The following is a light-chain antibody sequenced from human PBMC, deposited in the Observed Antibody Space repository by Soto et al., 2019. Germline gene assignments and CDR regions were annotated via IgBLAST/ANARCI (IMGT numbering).Light chain of an antibody. Sequence: EIVLTQSQATRATSPGGRASLQRTASQTVNSNLAWYQQKPGQAPRXIIYGASTRATGIPARFSGSGSGTEFTLTISSLQSEDVAVYYCQQYNNWPRTLGQGTKVDIK. J-gene: IGKJ1*01. CDR2: GAS. CDR1: QTVNSN. CDR3: QQYNNWPRT. V-gene: IGKV3-15*01.